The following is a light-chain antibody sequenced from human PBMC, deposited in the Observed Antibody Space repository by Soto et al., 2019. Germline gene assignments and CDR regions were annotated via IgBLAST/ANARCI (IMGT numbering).Light chain of an antibody. CDR1: QSVSSY. Sequence: EFGLTQSPSTLSLSTGERATLSCRASQSVSSYLAWYQQKPGQAPRLLIYDASNRATGIPARFSGSGSGPDFTLTICSLEPEDCTRYYCPLRSNLLITFGHGTRLDI. V-gene: IGKV3-11*01. CDR3: PLRSNLLIT. CDR2: DAS. J-gene: IGKJ5*01.